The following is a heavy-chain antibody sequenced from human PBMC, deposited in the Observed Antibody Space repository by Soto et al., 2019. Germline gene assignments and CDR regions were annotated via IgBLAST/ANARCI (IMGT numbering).Heavy chain of an antibody. CDR2: ISAYNGNT. Sequence: ASVKVSCKASGYTFTSYGISWVRQAPGQGLERMGWISAYNGNTNYAQKLQGRVTMTTDTSTSTAYMELRSLRSDDTAVYYCARDRGYFYGPGAFDIWGQGTMVTVSS. CDR3: ARDRGYFYGPGAFDI. D-gene: IGHD5-18*01. V-gene: IGHV1-18*01. J-gene: IGHJ3*02. CDR1: GYTFTSYG.